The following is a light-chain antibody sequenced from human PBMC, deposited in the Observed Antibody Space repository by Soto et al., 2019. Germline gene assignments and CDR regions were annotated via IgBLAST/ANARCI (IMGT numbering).Light chain of an antibody. Sequence: DIQMTQSPSSLSASVGDRVTITCRASQGIGNYLAWYQQRPGKVPKLLIYAASTLQSGVPSRFSGSGSGPDFTLTISSLQPEDVATYYCQKYDHAPLTFGGGTKVDIQ. CDR2: AAS. CDR3: QKYDHAPLT. V-gene: IGKV1-27*01. J-gene: IGKJ4*01. CDR1: QGIGNY.